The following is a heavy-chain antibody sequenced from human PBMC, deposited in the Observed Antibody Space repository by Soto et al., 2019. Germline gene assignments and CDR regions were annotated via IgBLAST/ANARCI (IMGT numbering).Heavy chain of an antibody. Sequence: SETLSLTCTVSGGSISSSSYYWGWIRQPPGKGLEWIGSIYYSGSTYYNPSLKSRVTISVDTSKNQFSLKLSSVTAADTAVYYCARLEGGYDILTGYYQSFFDYWGQGTLVTVS. J-gene: IGHJ4*02. CDR3: ARLEGGYDILTGYYQSFFDY. CDR2: IYYSGST. CDR1: GGSISSSSYY. V-gene: IGHV4-39*01. D-gene: IGHD3-9*01.